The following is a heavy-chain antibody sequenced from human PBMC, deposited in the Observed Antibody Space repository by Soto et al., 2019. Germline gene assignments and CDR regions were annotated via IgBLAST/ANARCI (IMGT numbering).Heavy chain of an antibody. CDR1: GFTFSSYA. J-gene: IGHJ5*02. CDR3: AKEGRVGYSTRIFRRDNWFDP. V-gene: IGHV3-33*06. CDR2: ILYDGSNQ. D-gene: IGHD6-13*01. Sequence: QVQLVESGGGVVQPGRSLRLSCAASGFTFSSYAMHWVRQAPGKGLEWVAAILYDGSNQYYADAVKGRFTISRDNSKNTLYLQMNSPRVEDTAVYYCAKEGRVGYSTRIFRRDNWFDPWGQVTPVTVSS.